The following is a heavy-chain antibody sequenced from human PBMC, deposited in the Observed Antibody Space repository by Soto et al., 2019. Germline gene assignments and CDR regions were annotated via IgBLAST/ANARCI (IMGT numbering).Heavy chain of an antibody. CDR3: ARGHDSYYYDSSGYSYFDY. V-gene: IGHV1-2*04. CDR1: GYTFTGYY. Sequence: ASVKVSCKASGYTFTGYYMHWVRQAPGQGLEWMGWINPNSGGTNYAQKFQGWVTMTRDTSISTAYMELSRLGSDDTAVYYCARGHDSYYYDSSGYSYFDYWGQGTLVTVSS. J-gene: IGHJ4*02. CDR2: INPNSGGT. D-gene: IGHD3-22*01.